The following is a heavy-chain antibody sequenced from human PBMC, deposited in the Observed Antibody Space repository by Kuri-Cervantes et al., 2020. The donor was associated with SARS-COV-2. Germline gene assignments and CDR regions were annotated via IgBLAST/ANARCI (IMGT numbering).Heavy chain of an antibody. V-gene: IGHV5-51*01. CDR1: GYTFTGYY. J-gene: IGHJ6*03. Sequence: KVSCKASGYTFTGYYMHWVRQMPGKGLEWMGIIYPGDSDTRYSPSFQGQVTISADKSISTAFLQWSSLKASDTAIYYCARRAYGEQVDYYYMDVWGKGTTVTVSS. D-gene: IGHD4-17*01. CDR3: ARRAYGEQVDYYYMDV. CDR2: IYPGDSDT.